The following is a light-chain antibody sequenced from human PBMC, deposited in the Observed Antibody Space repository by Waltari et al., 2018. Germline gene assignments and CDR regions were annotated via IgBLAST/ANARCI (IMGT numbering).Light chain of an antibody. Sequence: DVVLTQSPLSLPVTLGQPASISCRSSQSLVSSDGNTYLNWFQQRPGQSPRLLIYKVSNWDSGVPDRFSGSLSDTDFTLKISRVEAEYVWVYYCMQGTHWPYSFGQGTKLEI. CDR1: QSLVSSDGNTY. V-gene: IGKV2D-30*01. J-gene: IGKJ2*03. CDR3: MQGTHWPYS. CDR2: KVS.